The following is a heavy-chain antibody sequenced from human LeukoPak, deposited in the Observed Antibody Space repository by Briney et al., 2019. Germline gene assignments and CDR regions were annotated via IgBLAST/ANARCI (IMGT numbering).Heavy chain of an antibody. CDR2: INPNTGGT. CDR3: ARGTVGYFYYYMDA. D-gene: IGHD4-17*01. V-gene: IGHV1-2*02. J-gene: IGHJ6*03. CDR1: GYLFNDYY. Sequence: ASVKVSCKASGYLFNDYYMQWERQAPGQGLEWMGWINPNTGGTNYAQKFQGRITMTRDTSIKTVYMELSGLRSDDTAIYYCARGTVGYFYYYMDAWGQGTAVTISS.